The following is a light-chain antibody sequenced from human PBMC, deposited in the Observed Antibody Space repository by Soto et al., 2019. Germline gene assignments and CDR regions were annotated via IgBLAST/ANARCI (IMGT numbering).Light chain of an antibody. CDR1: SSDVGGYNY. J-gene: IGLJ2*01. CDR3: QSYDSDFVV. Sequence: QSVLTQPRSVSGSPGQSVTISCTGTSSDVGGYNYVSWYQQHPGRAPKFMIYDVTKRPSGVPDRFSGSKSGNTASLTISGLQVEDEADYYCQSYDSDFVVFGGGTKLTVL. V-gene: IGLV2-11*01. CDR2: DVT.